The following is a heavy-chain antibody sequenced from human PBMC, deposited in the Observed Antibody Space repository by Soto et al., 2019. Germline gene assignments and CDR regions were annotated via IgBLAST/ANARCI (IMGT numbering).Heavy chain of an antibody. D-gene: IGHD3-10*01. CDR1: GDTFKNCV. V-gene: IGHV1-69*01. J-gene: IGHJ6*02. Sequence: QVQLVQSGVEARRPGSSVKVSCKASGDTFKNCVISWVRQAPGQGLEWMGGIIPLFGTTDFAQRFQGRLTITTDESTTTAYMELSRLRSEDTATYYCAAELGFGKLSVVWGQGTTVIVSS. CDR2: IIPLFGTT. CDR3: AAELGFGKLSVV.